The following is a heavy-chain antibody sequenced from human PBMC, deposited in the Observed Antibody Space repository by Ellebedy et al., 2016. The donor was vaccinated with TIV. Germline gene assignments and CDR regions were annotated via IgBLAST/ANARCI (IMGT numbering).Heavy chain of an antibody. J-gene: IGHJ5*02. D-gene: IGHD6-6*01. CDR1: GGTFSSYA. CDR3: ARDIAGRYGTGGEGFDP. Sequence: SVKVSCXTSGGTFSSYAISWVRQAPGQGLEWMGGIIPIFGTANYAQKFQGRVTITADESTSTAYMELSSLRSEDTAVYYCARDIAGRYGTGGEGFDPWGQGTLVTVSS. CDR2: IIPIFGTA. V-gene: IGHV1-69*13.